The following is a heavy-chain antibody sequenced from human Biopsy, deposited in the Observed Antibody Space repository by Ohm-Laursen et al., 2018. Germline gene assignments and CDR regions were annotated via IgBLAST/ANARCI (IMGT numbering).Heavy chain of an antibody. CDR1: GDSIRSYY. CDR3: ARGDYFDSNGYFWFDP. V-gene: IGHV4-59*12. Sequence: SETLSLTCTVSGDSIRSYYWSWIRQTPEKGLEWIGHVYNGGITNYNPSLKSRVTISKDTSKNQFSLKLNSVTAADTAVYYCARGDYFDSNGYFWFDPWGQGTLVTVSS. D-gene: IGHD3-22*01. CDR2: VYNGGIT. J-gene: IGHJ5*02.